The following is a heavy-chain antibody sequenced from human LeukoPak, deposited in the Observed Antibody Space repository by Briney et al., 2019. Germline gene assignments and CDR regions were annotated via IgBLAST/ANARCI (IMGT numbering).Heavy chain of an antibody. J-gene: IGHJ3*01. CDR3: AKDMGAHGNDAFDF. V-gene: IGHV3-23*01. D-gene: IGHD3-10*01. Sequence: PGGSLRLSCAASGFTFSTYAMTWVRQAPGKGLEWVSSMSSSGDRTYYTDSVKGRFTISRDNSKNTLYLQMNRLRVEDTAIYHCAKDMGAHGNDAFDFWGQGTMVTVSS. CDR1: GFTFSTYA. CDR2: MSSSGDRT.